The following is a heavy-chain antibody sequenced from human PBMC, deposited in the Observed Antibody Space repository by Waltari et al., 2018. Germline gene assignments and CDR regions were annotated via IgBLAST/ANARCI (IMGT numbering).Heavy chain of an antibody. J-gene: IGHJ6*02. D-gene: IGHD6-6*01. Sequence: EVQLVESGGGLIQPGGSLRLSCAASGFTVSSNYMSWVRQAPGKGLEWVSVIYSGVSTCYADSVKGRFTISRDNSKNTLYLQMNSLRAEDTAVYYCAREGLGAARPDYYYYGMDVWGQGTTVTVSS. CDR3: AREGLGAARPDYYYYGMDV. CDR1: GFTVSSNY. CDR2: IYSGVST. V-gene: IGHV3-53*01.